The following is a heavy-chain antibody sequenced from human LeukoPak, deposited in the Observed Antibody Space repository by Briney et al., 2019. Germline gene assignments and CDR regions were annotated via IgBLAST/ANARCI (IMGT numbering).Heavy chain of an antibody. J-gene: IGHJ4*02. Sequence: PGGSLRLSCAVSGFTVSSNYMSRVRQAPGKGLEWVSVIYSGGSTYYADSVKGRFTISRDNSKNTLYLQMNSLRAEDTAVYYCAVPTHTMVRGVVDYWGQGTLVTVSS. CDR3: AVPTHTMVRGVVDY. CDR1: GFTVSSNY. D-gene: IGHD3-10*01. CDR2: IYSGGST. V-gene: IGHV3-53*01.